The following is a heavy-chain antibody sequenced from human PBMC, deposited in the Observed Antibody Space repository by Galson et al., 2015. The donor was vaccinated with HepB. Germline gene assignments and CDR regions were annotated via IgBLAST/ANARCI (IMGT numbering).Heavy chain of an antibody. V-gene: IGHV3-73*01. CDR2: IRSKANSYAT. J-gene: IGHJ6*03. CDR3: TRNDIVVVPAANYYYMDV. D-gene: IGHD2-2*01. Sequence: SLRLSCAASGFTFSGSAMHWVRQASGKGLEWVGRIRSKANSYATAYAASVKGRFTIPRDDSKNTAYLQMNSLKTEDTAVYYCTRNDIVVVPAANYYYMDVWGKGTTVTVSS. CDR1: GFTFSGSA.